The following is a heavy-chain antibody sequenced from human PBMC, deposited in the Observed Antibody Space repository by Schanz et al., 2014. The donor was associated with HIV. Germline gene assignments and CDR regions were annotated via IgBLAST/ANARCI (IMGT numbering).Heavy chain of an antibody. Sequence: VHLVESGGGLVQPGGSLRLSCAASGFTFNSYGMHWVRQAPGKGLEWVAVTSYDGTKKHYADSVKGRFTISRDNSKNSLSLLIKSLRAEDAAVYYCAKDRNYYESKYRGKGNYYYYYGMDVWGQGTTVTVSS. V-gene: IGHV3-30*18. J-gene: IGHJ6*02. CDR1: GFTFNSYG. D-gene: IGHD3-22*01. CDR2: TSYDGTKK. CDR3: AKDRNYYESKYRGKGNYYYYYGMDV.